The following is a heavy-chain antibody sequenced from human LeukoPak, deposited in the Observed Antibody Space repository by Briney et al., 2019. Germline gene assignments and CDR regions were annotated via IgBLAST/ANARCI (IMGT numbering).Heavy chain of an antibody. CDR3: ARDLPTGSSSWYGYFQY. CDR1: GFTFSSYA. Sequence: GGSLRLSCAASGFTFSSYAMHWVRQAPGKGLEWVAVISYDGSNKYYADSVKGRFTISRDNSKNTLYLQMNSLRPEDTAVYYCARDLPTGSSSWYGYFQYWGQGTLVTVSS. CDR2: ISYDGSNK. D-gene: IGHD6-13*01. V-gene: IGHV3-30-3*01. J-gene: IGHJ1*01.